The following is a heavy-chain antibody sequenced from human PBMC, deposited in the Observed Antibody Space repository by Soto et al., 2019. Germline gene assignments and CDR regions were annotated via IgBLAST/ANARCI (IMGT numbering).Heavy chain of an antibody. V-gene: IGHV3-33*01. Sequence: GGSLRLSCAASGFTFSSYGMHWVRQAPGKGLEWVAVIWYDGSNKYYADSVKGRFTISRDNSKNTLYLQMNSLRAEDTAVYYCVRGIAVAGTGYYYYYGMDVWGQGTTVTVAS. CDR2: IWYDGSNK. CDR3: VRGIAVAGTGYYYYYGMDV. CDR1: GFTFSSYG. D-gene: IGHD6-19*01. J-gene: IGHJ6*02.